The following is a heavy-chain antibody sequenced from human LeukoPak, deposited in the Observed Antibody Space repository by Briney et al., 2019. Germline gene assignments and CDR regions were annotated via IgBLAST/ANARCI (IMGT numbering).Heavy chain of an antibody. D-gene: IGHD6-19*01. V-gene: IGHV3-23*01. CDR2: ISGSGGIT. Sequence: PGGSLRLSCEASGFTFSNYAMTWVRQAPGKGLEWVSDISGSGGITYYADSVRGRLTISRDNSLNTLYLQMNSLRAEDTAVYYCAKAVAGYWYFDLWGRGTLLTVSS. CDR3: AKAVAGYWYFDL. CDR1: GFTFSNYA. J-gene: IGHJ2*01.